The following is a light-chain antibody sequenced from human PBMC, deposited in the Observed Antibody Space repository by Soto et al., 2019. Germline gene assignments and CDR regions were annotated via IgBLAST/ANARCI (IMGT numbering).Light chain of an antibody. J-gene: IGKJ1*01. CDR3: QQYGGSPRT. Sequence: EIVMTQSPATLSVSPRERATLSCRASQNIISNLAWYQQKPGQAPRLLIYGASTRATGLPARFSGSGSGTDFTLTISRLEPEDFALYYCQQYGGSPRTFGQGTKVDIK. V-gene: IGKV3-15*01. CDR1: QNIISN. CDR2: GAS.